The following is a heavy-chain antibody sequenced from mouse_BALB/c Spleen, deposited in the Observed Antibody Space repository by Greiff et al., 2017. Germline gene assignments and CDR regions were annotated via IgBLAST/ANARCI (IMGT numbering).Heavy chain of an antibody. CDR2: IWAGGST. V-gene: IGHV2-9*02. J-gene: IGHJ4*01. D-gene: IGHD2-1*01. CDR1: GFSLTSYG. CDR3: ARGDGNYSYYAMDY. Sequence: VKLMESGPGLVAPSQSLSITCTVSGFSLTSYGVHWVRQPPGKGLEWLGVIWAGGSTNYNSALMSRLSISKDNSKSQVFLKMNSLQTDDTAMYYCARGDGNYSYYAMDYWGQGTSVTVSS.